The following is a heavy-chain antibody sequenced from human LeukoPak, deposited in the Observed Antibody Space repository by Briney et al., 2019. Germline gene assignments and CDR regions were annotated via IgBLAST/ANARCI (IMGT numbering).Heavy chain of an antibody. V-gene: IGHV4-4*02. CDR3: ARAFYSSSWLHYD. Sequence: SETLSLTCAVSGGSISSNNWRCWVRQPPGKGLGWIGEIYHSGSTNYNPSLKSRFTMSVDKSKNTFYLKMSTVTAADTAVYYCARAFYSSSWLHYDWGQVTLVTVA. D-gene: IGHD6-13*01. CDR1: GGSISSNNW. J-gene: IGHJ4*02. CDR2: IYHSGST.